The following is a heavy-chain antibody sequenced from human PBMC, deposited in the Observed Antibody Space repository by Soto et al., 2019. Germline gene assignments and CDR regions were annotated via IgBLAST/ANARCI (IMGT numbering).Heavy chain of an antibody. D-gene: IGHD3-22*01. Sequence: PGESLKISCKGSGYSFSGYWITWVRQKPGKGLEWMGRIDPSDSQTYYSPSFRGHVTISVTKSINTVFLQWSSLRAPDTAMYYCARQIYDSDTGPNFQYYFDSSGQGTPVTVSS. CDR3: ARQIYDSDTGPNFQYYFDS. CDR1: GYSFSGYW. J-gene: IGHJ4*02. V-gene: IGHV5-10-1*01. CDR2: IDPSDSQT.